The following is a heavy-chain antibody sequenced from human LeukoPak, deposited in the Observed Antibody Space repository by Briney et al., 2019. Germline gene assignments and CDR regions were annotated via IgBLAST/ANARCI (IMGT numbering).Heavy chain of an antibody. CDR3: ARDRDSGSGSSPY. D-gene: IGHD3-10*01. J-gene: IGHJ4*02. CDR2: IHYSGNT. V-gene: IGHV4-39*02. Sequence: PSETLSLTCTVSGGSTSSSNYYWGWIRQPPGKGLEWIGGIHYSGNTYYNPSLKSRVTISVDTSENQFSLKLSSVTAADTAVYYCARDRDSGSGSSPYWGQGTLVTVSS. CDR1: GGSTSSSNYY.